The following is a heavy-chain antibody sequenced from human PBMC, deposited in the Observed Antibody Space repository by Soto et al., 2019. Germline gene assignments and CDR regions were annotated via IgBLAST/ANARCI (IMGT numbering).Heavy chain of an antibody. V-gene: IGHV2-5*02. J-gene: IGHJ5*02. CDR2: IYWDDDK. CDR3: AHIPNYYPYDWFDP. D-gene: IGHD3-10*01. Sequence: QITLKESGPTLVKPTQTLTLTCTFSGFSLTTRGVGVGWIRQPPGKALECLALIYWDDDKRYSPSLQSRLSNTKDTSKNQVVLTMTNVDPVDTATYYCAHIPNYYPYDWFDPWGQGTLVPVSS. CDR1: GFSLTTRGVG.